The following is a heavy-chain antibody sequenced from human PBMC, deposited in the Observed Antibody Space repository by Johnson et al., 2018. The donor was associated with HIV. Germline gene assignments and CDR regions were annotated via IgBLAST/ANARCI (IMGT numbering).Heavy chain of an antibody. Sequence: VQLVESGGGVVRPGGSLRLSCAASGFTVSSYYMSWVRQAPGKGLEWVSVLFSGGTTYYADSVKGRFTISRDNSKNTLYLQMNSLRVEDTAVYYCARDGESQQLPLGDAFDFWGQGTMVTVSS. CDR1: GFTVSSYY. V-gene: IGHV3-66*01. D-gene: IGHD6-13*01. J-gene: IGHJ3*01. CDR2: LFSGGTT. CDR3: ARDGESQQLPLGDAFDF.